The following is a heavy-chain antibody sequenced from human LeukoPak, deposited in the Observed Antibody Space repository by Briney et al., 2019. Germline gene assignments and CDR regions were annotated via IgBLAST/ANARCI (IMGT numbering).Heavy chain of an antibody. D-gene: IGHD1-26*01. J-gene: IGHJ4*02. Sequence: SETLSLTCTVSGGSISSSSYYWSWIRQPPGKGLEWIGEINHSGSTNYNPSLKSRVTISVDTSKNQFSLKLSSVTAADTAVYYCARGATWESWGQGTLVTVSS. V-gene: IGHV4-39*07. CDR1: GGSISSSSYY. CDR2: INHSGST. CDR3: ARGATWES.